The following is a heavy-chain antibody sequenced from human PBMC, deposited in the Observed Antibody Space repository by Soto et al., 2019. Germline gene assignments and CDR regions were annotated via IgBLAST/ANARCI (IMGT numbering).Heavy chain of an antibody. J-gene: IGHJ6*03. Sequence: QVQLVESGGGVVQPGRSLRLSCAASGFTFSSYGMHWVRQAPGKGLEWVAVIWYDGSNKYYADSVKGRFTISRDNSKNTLYLQMNSLRAEDTAVYYCARDGGRYRGVKQVGYYYYMDVWGKGTTVTVSS. CDR2: IWYDGSNK. D-gene: IGHD3-10*01. CDR1: GFTFSSYG. CDR3: ARDGGRYRGVKQVGYYYYMDV. V-gene: IGHV3-33*01.